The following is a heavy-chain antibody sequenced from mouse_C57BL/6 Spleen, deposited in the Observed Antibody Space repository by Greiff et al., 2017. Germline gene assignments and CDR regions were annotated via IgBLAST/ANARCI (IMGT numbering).Heavy chain of an antibody. V-gene: IGHV1-42*01. CDR2: INPSTGGT. CDR1: GYSFTGYY. Sequence: VQLQQSGPELVKPGASVKISCKASGYSFTGYYMNWVKQSPEKSLEWIGEINPSTGGTTYNQKFKAKATLTVDKSSSTAYMQLKSLTSEDSAVYYCARWDYGNYFYYAMDYWGQGTSLTVSS. J-gene: IGHJ4*01. CDR3: ARWDYGNYFYYAMDY. D-gene: IGHD2-1*01.